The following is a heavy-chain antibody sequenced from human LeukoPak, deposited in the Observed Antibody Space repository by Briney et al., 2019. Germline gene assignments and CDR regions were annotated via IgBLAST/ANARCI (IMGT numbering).Heavy chain of an antibody. CDR3: AKDRDSSGWYCY. Sequence: GGSLRLSCAASGFTVSSNYMSWVRQAPGKGLEWVSAISGSGGSTYYADSVKGRFTISRDNSKNTLYLQMNSLRGEDTAVYYCAKDRDSSGWYCYWGQGTLVTVSS. J-gene: IGHJ4*02. CDR1: GFTVSSNY. V-gene: IGHV3-23*01. CDR2: ISGSGGST. D-gene: IGHD6-19*01.